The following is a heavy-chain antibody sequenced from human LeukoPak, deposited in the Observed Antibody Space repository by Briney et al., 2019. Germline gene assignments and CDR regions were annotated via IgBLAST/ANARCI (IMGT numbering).Heavy chain of an antibody. Sequence: ASVKVSCKASGGTFSSYAISWVRQAPGQGLEWMGWINPNSGGTNYAQKFQGRVTMTRDTSISTAYMELSRLRSDDTAVYYCARDQGEWLLFNWGQGTLVTVSS. J-gene: IGHJ4*02. V-gene: IGHV1-2*02. CDR1: GGTFSSYA. D-gene: IGHD3-3*01. CDR2: INPNSGGT. CDR3: ARDQGEWLLFN.